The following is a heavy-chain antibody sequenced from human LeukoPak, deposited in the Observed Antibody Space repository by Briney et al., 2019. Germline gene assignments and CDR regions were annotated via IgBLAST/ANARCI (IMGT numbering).Heavy chain of an antibody. V-gene: IGHV4-4*07. CDR2: IHTSGTT. Sequence: SETLSLTCNVTGGSTSNYFWSWIRQPAEKGLEWKGLQWIGRIHTSGTTNYNSSLKSRITISVDTSKNQFSLKLSSVTAADTAVYYCARVIAVAGSNWFDPWGQGTLVTVSS. CDR3: ARVIAVAGSNWFDP. CDR1: GGSTSNYF. D-gene: IGHD6-19*01. J-gene: IGHJ5*02.